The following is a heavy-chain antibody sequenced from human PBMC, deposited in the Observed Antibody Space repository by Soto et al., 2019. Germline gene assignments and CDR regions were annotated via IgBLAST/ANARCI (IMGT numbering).Heavy chain of an antibody. V-gene: IGHV4-4*07. CDR1: GGSISSYY. Sequence: KASETLSLTCTVSGGSISSYYWSWIRQPAGKGLEWIGRIYTSGSTNYNPSLKSRVTMSVDTSKNQFSLKLSSVTAADTAVYYCARDQSQYQLLGGLYYYYGMDVWGQGTTVTVSS. CDR2: IYTSGST. D-gene: IGHD2-2*01. J-gene: IGHJ6*02. CDR3: ARDQSQYQLLGGLYYYYGMDV.